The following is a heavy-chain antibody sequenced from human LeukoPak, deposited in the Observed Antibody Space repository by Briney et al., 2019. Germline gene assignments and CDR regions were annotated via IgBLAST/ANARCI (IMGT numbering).Heavy chain of an antibody. D-gene: IGHD3-22*01. CDR3: ARAYITMIVVVIWYFDL. V-gene: IGHV4-39*07. J-gene: IGHJ2*01. Sequence: SETLSLTCTVSGGSISCSSYYWGWIRQPPGKGLEWIGEIYHSGSTNYNPSLKSRVTISVDKSKNQFSLKLSFVTAADTAVYYCARAYITMIVVVIWYFDLWGRGTLVTVSS. CDR1: GGSISCSSYY. CDR2: IYHSGST.